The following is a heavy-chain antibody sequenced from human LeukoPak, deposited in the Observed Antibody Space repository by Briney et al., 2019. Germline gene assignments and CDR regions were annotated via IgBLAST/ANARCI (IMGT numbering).Heavy chain of an antibody. D-gene: IGHD3-16*01. J-gene: IGHJ4*02. CDR2: ISGSDGST. V-gene: IGHV3-23*01. CDR1: GFSFSSYA. Sequence: GGSLRLSCAASGFSFSSYAMSWVRQAPGKGLEWVSGISGSDGSTYYADSVKGRFTISRDNSKNTLYLQMNSLRAEDMAVYYCAKDGGQGADYWGQGTLVSVSS. CDR3: AKDGGQGADY.